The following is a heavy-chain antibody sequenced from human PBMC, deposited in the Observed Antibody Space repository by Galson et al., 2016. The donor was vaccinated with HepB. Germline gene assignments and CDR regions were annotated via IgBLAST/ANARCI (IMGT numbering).Heavy chain of an antibody. CDR2: TYYRSKWYN. CDR1: VDSVSSSTAA. V-gene: IGHV6-1*01. CDR3: AREVRDSPSGGMDV. J-gene: IGHJ6*02. D-gene: IGHD2-21*01. Sequence: AISVDSVSSSTAAWIWIRRSPSRGLEWLGRTYYRSKWYNDYAVSVKSRITINPDTSKNQFSLQLSSVTPEDTAAYYCAREVRDSPSGGMDVWGQGTTVTVPS.